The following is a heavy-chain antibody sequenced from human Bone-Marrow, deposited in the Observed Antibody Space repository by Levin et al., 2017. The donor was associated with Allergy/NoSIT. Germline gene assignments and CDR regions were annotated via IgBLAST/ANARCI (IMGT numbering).Heavy chain of an antibody. V-gene: IGHV3-74*01. J-gene: IGHJ5*02. Sequence: PSGGSLRLSCAASGFTFSSYWMHWVRQAPGKGLVWVSRINGDGSSTAYADSVKGRFTISRDNAKNTLYLQMNSLRAEDTAVYYCSPLQSGRTLRSFDPWGQGALVTVSS. D-gene: IGHD2-15*01. CDR2: INGDGSST. CDR1: GFTFSSYW. CDR3: SPLQSGRTLRSFDP.